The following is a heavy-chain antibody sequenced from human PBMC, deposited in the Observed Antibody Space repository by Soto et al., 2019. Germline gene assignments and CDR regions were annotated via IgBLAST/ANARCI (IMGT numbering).Heavy chain of an antibody. CDR1: GYTFTSYG. V-gene: IGHV1-18*01. D-gene: IGHD3-22*01. Sequence: ASVKVSCKASGYTFTSYGISWVRQAPGQGLEWMGWISAYNGNTNYAQKLQGRVTMTTDTSTSTAYMELRSLRSDDTAVYYCARAGYYDSSGYYRQYYFDYWGQGTLVTVSS. CDR3: ARAGYYDSSGYYRQYYFDY. J-gene: IGHJ4*02. CDR2: ISAYNGNT.